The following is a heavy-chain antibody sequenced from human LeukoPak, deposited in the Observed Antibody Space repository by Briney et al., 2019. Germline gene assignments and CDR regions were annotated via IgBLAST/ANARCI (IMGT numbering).Heavy chain of an antibody. J-gene: IGHJ6*03. V-gene: IGHV4-59*01. D-gene: IGHD3-10*01. CDR2: IYYSGST. Sequence: PSETLSLTCTVSGGSISSYYWSWIRQPPGKGLEWIGYIYYSGSTNYNPSLKSRVTLSVDTSKNQFSLKLSSVTAADTAVYYCARSEYYYGDYYYYYYMDVWGKGTTVTISS. CDR3: ARSEYYYGDYYYYYYMDV. CDR1: GGSISSYY.